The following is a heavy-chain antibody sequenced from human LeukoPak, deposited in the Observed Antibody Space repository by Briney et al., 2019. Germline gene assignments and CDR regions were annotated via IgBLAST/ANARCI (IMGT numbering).Heavy chain of an antibody. Sequence: GGSLRLSCSASGLTVTNAWMNWVRQAPGEGLDWVGRIASKTDGGATDYAAPVKGRFTISRDDSKNTLNLQMNSLKTEDTAVYYCTTGIRGDWGQGALVTVSS. V-gene: IGHV3-15*07. CDR3: TTGIRGD. D-gene: IGHD3-10*01. CDR1: GLTVTNAW. CDR2: IASKTDGGAT. J-gene: IGHJ4*02.